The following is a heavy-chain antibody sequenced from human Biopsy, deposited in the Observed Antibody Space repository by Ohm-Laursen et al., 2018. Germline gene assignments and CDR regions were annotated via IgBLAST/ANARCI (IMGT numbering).Heavy chain of an antibody. J-gene: IGHJ5*02. V-gene: IGHV1-69*06. CDR2: VMPFFGTA. CDR3: ARHYYDTSGYNWFDH. D-gene: IGHD3-22*01. CDR1: GGTFSSDI. Sequence: ASVKVSCKASGGTFSSDIFAWVRQAPGQRPEWMGDVMPFFGTAQYAPKLQGRVSMTADKTTYTAYMELTSLTSEDTAVYFCARHYYDTSGYNWFDHWGQGTLVTVSS.